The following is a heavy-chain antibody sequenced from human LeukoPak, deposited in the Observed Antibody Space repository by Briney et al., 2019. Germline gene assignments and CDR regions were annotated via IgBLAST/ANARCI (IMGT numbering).Heavy chain of an antibody. CDR2: XXXXXXTA. CDR1: GGTFSSYA. V-gene: IGHV1-69*06. Sequence: ASVKVSCKASGGTFSSYAISWVRQAPGQGLEXXXXXXXXXXTANYAQKFQGRVTITADKSTSTAYMELSSLRSEDTAVYYCARDQRGSMVRGVIGYYYGMDVWGKGTTVTVSS. CDR3: ARDQRGSMVRGVIGYYYGMDV. D-gene: IGHD3-10*01. J-gene: IGHJ6*04.